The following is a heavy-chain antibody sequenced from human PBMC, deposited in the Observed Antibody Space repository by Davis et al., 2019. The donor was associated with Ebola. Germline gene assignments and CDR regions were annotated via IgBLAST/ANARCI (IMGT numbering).Heavy chain of an antibody. CDR1: GFTFSSYS. D-gene: IGHD5-12*01. Sequence: PGGSLRLSCAASGFTFSSYSMNWVRQAPGKGLEWVSYISSSSSTIYYADSVKGRFTISRDNVKNSLYLQMNSLRAEDTALYYCATITPIDYWGQGTLVTVSS. J-gene: IGHJ4*02. V-gene: IGHV3-48*01. CDR2: ISSSSSTI. CDR3: ATITPIDY.